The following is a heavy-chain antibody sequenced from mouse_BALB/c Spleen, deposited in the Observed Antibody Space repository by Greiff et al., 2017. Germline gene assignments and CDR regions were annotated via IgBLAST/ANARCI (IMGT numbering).Heavy chain of an antibody. J-gene: IGHJ3*01. Sequence: EVKLMESGGDLVKPGGSLKLSCAASGFTFSSYGMSWVRQTPDKRLEWVATISSGGSYTYYPDSVKGRFTISRDNAKNTLYLQMSSLKSEDTAMYYCARKGTGFTIPSWFAYWGQGTLVTVSA. CDR3: ARKGTGFTIPSWFAY. V-gene: IGHV5-6*01. CDR2: ISSGGSYT. CDR1: GFTFSSYG. D-gene: IGHD1-1*02.